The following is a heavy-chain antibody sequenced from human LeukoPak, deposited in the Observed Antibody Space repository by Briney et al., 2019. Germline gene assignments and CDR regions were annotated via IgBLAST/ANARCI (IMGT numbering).Heavy chain of an antibody. V-gene: IGHV3-21*01. CDR2: ISSSSSSYI. D-gene: IGHD1-26*01. CDR3: ARDHPSSGSYWDWGPPDY. Sequence: PGGSLRLSCAASGFIFSSYTMNWVRQAPGQGLEWVSSISSSSSSYIYYADSVKGRFTISRDNAKNTLYLQMNSLRAEDTAVYYCARDHPSSGSYWDWGPPDYWGQGTLVTVSS. J-gene: IGHJ4*02. CDR1: GFIFSSYT.